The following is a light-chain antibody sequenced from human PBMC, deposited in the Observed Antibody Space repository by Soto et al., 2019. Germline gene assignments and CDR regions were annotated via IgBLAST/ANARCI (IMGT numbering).Light chain of an antibody. CDR1: QDISNY. Sequence: DIQMTQSPSSLSASVGDRVTITCQASQDISNYLNCYQQKPGKAPKLLIYDASNLETGVPSRFSGSGSGTDFTFTISSLQPEDIATYYCQHYDNRPFTFGPGTKVDIK. CDR2: DAS. CDR3: QHYDNRPFT. J-gene: IGKJ3*01. V-gene: IGKV1-33*01.